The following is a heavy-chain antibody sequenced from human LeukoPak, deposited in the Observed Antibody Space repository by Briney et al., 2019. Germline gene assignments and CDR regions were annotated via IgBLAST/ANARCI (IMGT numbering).Heavy chain of an antibody. CDR1: GFTFNLFS. CDR3: ARRVTTFLS. Sequence: GGSLRLSCEASGFTFNLFSMYWIRQTPDKGLEWLAVTSHDETTKLYADSVKGRFTISRDNAKNTLYLQLDSLRAEDTATYYCARRVTTFLSWGQGTLVIASS. CDR2: TSHDETTK. J-gene: IGHJ4*02. V-gene: IGHV3-30*04. D-gene: IGHD4-17*01.